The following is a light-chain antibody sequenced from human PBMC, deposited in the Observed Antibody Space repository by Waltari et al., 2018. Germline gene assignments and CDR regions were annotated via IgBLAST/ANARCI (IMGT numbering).Light chain of an antibody. V-gene: IGLV2-14*01. CDR1: SSAVGGYNY. Sequence: QSALTQPASVSGSPGQSITISCTGTSSAVGGYNYVSWYQQHPGKVPKLMIYDVNKRPSGVSTRFSGSKSGNTASLTISGLQAEDEADYYCSSYTSVTTAAYVFGTGSKVTVL. CDR2: DVN. CDR3: SSYTSVTTAAYV. J-gene: IGLJ1*01.